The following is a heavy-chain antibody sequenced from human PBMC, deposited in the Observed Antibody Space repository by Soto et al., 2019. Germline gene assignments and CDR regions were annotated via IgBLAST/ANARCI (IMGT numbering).Heavy chain of an antibody. CDR1: GGPVSSGSYY. D-gene: IGHD4-17*01. Sequence: SETLSLTCTVSGGPVSSGSYYWSWIRQPPGKGLEWIGYIYYSGSTNYNPSLKSRVTISVDTSKNQFSLKLSSVTAADTAVYYCAREATVTTGAFDIWGQGTMVTVSS. J-gene: IGHJ3*02. V-gene: IGHV4-61*01. CDR2: IYYSGST. CDR3: AREATVTTGAFDI.